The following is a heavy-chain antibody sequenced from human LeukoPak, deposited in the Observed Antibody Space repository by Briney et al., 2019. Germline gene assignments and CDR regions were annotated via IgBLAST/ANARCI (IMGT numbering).Heavy chain of an antibody. CDR1: EFTFSNYA. Sequence: PGGSLRLSCAVSEFTFSNYAMRWVRQPPGKGLEWVAVVSSHGNDGYYADSVRGRFTISRDNSKNTLYLQIDSLRLEDTAIYYCTRDAYNFNDFDYWGQGTLVTVSS. J-gene: IGHJ4*02. D-gene: IGHD5-24*01. V-gene: IGHV3-30*17. CDR3: TRDAYNFNDFDY. CDR2: VSSHGNDG.